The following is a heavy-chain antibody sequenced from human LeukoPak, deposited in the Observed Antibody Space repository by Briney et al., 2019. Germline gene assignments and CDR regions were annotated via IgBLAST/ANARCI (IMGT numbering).Heavy chain of an antibody. D-gene: IGHD2-2*01. Sequence: SETLSLTCTVSGGSISSYYWSWIRQPPGKGLEWIGYIYYSGSTNYNPSLKSRVTISVDTSKNQFSLKLSSVTAADTAVYYRARLRYCSSTSCPGLDYWGQGTLVTVSS. CDR3: ARLRYCSSTSCPGLDY. V-gene: IGHV4-59*01. CDR2: IYYSGST. CDR1: GGSISSYY. J-gene: IGHJ4*02.